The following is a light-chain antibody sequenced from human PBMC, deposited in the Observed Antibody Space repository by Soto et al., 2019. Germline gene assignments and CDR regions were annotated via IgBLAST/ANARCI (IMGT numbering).Light chain of an antibody. CDR2: GAS. V-gene: IGKV3-15*01. Sequence: EVVMTQSPATLSVSPGETVTLSCRASQSVSTKSAWYQQRPGQAPRLLIYGASTRDTGIPARFSGSGSGTEFTLTISSLQSEEFALYYCQQYKDWFSITFGQGTRLQIK. J-gene: IGKJ5*01. CDR1: QSVSTK. CDR3: QQYKDWFSIT.